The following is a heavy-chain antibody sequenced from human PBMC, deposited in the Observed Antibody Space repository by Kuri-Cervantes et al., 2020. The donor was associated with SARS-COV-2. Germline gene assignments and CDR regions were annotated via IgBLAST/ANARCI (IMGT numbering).Heavy chain of an antibody. Sequence: ASETVSCQASVYTFTRYDIHWVRQATAQGLAWMGWMNHNRGNTGYAQKFQGRVTMTRNTSKSPAYMELSSLSSEDTAVYYCARCLSGLRYFAWLSKGNAFDIWGQGTMVTVSS. V-gene: IGHV1-8*01. D-gene: IGHD3-9*01. CDR2: MNHNRGNT. CDR3: ARCLSGLRYFAWLSKGNAFDI. J-gene: IGHJ3*02. CDR1: VYTFTRYD.